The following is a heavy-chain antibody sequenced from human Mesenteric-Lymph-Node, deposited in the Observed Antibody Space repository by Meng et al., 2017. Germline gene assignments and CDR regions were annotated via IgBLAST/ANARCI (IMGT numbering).Heavy chain of an antibody. V-gene: IGHV3-30*04. CDR1: GFTFSSYA. CDR2: ISYDGSNK. CDR3: AREGSGSLGD. D-gene: IGHD6-19*01. Sequence: GESLKISCAASGFTFSSYAMHWVRQAPGKGLEWVAVISYDGSNKYYADSVKGRFTISRDSSKNTLYLQMNSLRAEDTAVYYCAREGSGSLGDWGQGTLVTVSS. J-gene: IGHJ4*02.